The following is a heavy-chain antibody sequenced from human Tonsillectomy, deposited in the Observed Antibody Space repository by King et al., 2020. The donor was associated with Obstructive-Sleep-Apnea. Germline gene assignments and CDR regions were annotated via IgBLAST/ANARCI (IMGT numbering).Heavy chain of an antibody. V-gene: IGHV5-10-1*01. CDR3: ARHLLYYDILTGYQRPNWFDP. J-gene: IGHJ5*02. CDR2: IDPSDSYT. Sequence: VQLVESGAEVKKPGESLRISCKGSGYSFTSYWISWVRQMPGKGLEWMGRIDPSDSYTNYSPSFQGHVTISADKSISTAYLQWSSLKASDTAMYDCARHLLYYDILTGYQRPNWFDPWGQGTLVTVSS. D-gene: IGHD3-9*01. CDR1: GYSFTSYW.